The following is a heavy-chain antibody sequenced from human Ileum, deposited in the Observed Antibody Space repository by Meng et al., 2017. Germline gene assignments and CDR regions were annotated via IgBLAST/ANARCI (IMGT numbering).Heavy chain of an antibody. V-gene: IGHV3-23*01. CDR2: ITSGGST. CDR3: AKDRSVRGIIDSQDY. Sequence: GGSLRLSCAASGFIFSNYAMSWVRQAPGRGLEWVSIITSGGSTYYEDSVKGRFTISRDNLRSMLYLQMNSLRAEDTAIYYCAKDRSVRGIIDSQDYWGQGTLVTVSS. CDR1: GFIFSNYA. D-gene: IGHD3-10*01. J-gene: IGHJ4*02.